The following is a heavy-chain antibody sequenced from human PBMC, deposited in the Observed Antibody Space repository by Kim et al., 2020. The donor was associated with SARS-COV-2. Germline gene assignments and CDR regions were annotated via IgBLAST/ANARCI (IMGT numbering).Heavy chain of an antibody. Sequence: QKFQGRVTMTRNTSISTAYMELSSLRSEDTAVYYCARGFTVYYYYYYMDVWGKGTTVTVSS. V-gene: IGHV1-8*01. CDR3: ARGFTVYYYYYYMDV. J-gene: IGHJ6*03. D-gene: IGHD4-17*01.